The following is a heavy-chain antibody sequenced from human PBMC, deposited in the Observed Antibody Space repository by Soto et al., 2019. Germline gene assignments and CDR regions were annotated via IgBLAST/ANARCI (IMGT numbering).Heavy chain of an antibody. Sequence: QVQLVQSGAEVKKPGSSVKVSCKASGGTFSTYAVSWVRQAPGQGLEWMGGIIPIIGTRNYAQRFQGRITITGDESTSTAYMELSSLISEDTAVYYCARDLGSGYDPGDYWGQGTLVTVSS. CDR1: GGTFSTYA. D-gene: IGHD5-12*01. J-gene: IGHJ4*02. CDR3: ARDLGSGYDPGDY. CDR2: IIPIIGTR. V-gene: IGHV1-69*12.